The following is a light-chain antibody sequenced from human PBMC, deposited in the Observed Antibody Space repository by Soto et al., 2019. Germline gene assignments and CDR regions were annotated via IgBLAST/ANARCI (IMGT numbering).Light chain of an antibody. CDR3: LQHNTYPWT. J-gene: IGKJ1*01. V-gene: IGKV1-17*01. CDR1: QGISTE. CDR2: AAV. Sequence: DIQMTQSPSSLSASVEDRVTITCRTSQGISTELGWYQQKPGRVPKRLIYAAVTLQSGVPSRFSGSAAGTEFTLTSSSLQPEDSAIYYCLQHNTYPWTLGQGTKVEIK.